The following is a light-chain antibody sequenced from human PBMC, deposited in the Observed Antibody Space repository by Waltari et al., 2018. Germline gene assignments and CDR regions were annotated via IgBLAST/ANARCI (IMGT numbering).Light chain of an antibody. V-gene: IGKV1-6*01. CDR1: QNIYSN. J-gene: IGKJ3*01. CDR2: AAS. CDR3: QHYYDNPPT. Sequence: IQMTQSQSALSASVGDRVTISCRASQNIYSNLAWYQQKPGKAPKLLIYAASSLQSGIPSRFSGSGSGTDFTLTISSLQPEDSAAYYCQHYYDNPPTFGPGTKLDIK.